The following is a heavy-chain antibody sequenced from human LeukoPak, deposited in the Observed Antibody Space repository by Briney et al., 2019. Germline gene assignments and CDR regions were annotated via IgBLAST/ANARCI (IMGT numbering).Heavy chain of an antibody. D-gene: IGHD3-10*01. J-gene: IGHJ3*02. CDR2: ISGSGGST. CDR1: GFTFSSYD. V-gene: IGHV3-23*01. CDR3: ASLSVRGDAFDI. Sequence: PGGSLRLSCAASGFTFSSYDMSWVRQAPGKGLEWVSAISGSGGSTYYADSVKGRFTISRDNSKNTLYLQMNSLRAEDTAVYYCASLSVRGDAFDIWGQGTMVTVSS.